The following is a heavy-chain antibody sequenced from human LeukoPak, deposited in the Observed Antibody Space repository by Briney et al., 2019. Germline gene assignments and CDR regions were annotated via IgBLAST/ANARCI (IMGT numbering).Heavy chain of an antibody. CDR2: ISSSSTYI. V-gene: IGHV3-21*01. D-gene: IGHD3-10*01. CDR3: ASSGTMVRGVIHAFDI. CDR1: GFTFSGYS. Sequence: PGGSLRLSCAASGFTFSGYSMSWVRQAPGKGLEWVSSISSSSTYIYYADSVKGRFTISRDNAKNSLYLQMNSLRAEDTAVYYCASSGTMVRGVIHAFDIWGQGTMATVSS. J-gene: IGHJ3*02.